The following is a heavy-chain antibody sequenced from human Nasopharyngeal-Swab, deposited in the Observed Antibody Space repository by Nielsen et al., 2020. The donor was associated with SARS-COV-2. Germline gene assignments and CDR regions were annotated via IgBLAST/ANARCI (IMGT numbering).Heavy chain of an antibody. CDR3: ARDGYNWGFDY. V-gene: IGHV1-3*01. Sequence: ASVKVSYKASGYTFTSYAMHWVRQAPGQRLEWMGWINAGNGKTKSSQKFQGRVTITRDTSASTAYMELSSLRSEDTAVYYCARDGYNWGFDYWGQGTLVSVSS. J-gene: IGHJ4*02. CDR2: INAGNGKT. CDR1: GYTFTSYA. D-gene: IGHD5-24*01.